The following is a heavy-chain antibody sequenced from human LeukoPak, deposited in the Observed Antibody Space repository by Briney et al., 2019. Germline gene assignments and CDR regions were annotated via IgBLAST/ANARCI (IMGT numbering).Heavy chain of an antibody. J-gene: IGHJ5*02. CDR1: GGSFSGCY. Sequence: SETLSLTCAVYGGSFSGCYWSWIRQPPGKGLEWIGEINHSGSTNYNPSLKSRVTISVDTSKNQFSLKLSSVTAADTAVYYCARHFYGSGSYYNVYWFDPWGQGTLVTVSS. D-gene: IGHD3-10*01. V-gene: IGHV4-34*01. CDR2: INHSGST. CDR3: ARHFYGSGSYYNVYWFDP.